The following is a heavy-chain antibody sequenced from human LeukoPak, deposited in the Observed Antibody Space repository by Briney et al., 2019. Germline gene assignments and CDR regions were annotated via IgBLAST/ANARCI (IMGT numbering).Heavy chain of an antibody. D-gene: IGHD2-15*01. Sequence: KPGGSLRLSCAASGFTFSSYSMNWVRQAPGKGLEWVSSISSSSSHIYYADSVKGRFTISRDNAKNSLYLQMNSLRAEDTAVYYCARWHCSGGSCYSGEVRFDPWGQGTLVTVSS. J-gene: IGHJ5*02. CDR3: ARWHCSGGSCYSGEVRFDP. V-gene: IGHV3-21*01. CDR2: ISSSSSHI. CDR1: GFTFSSYS.